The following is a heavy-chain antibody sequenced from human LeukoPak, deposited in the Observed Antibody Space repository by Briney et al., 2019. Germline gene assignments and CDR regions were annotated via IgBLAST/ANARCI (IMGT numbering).Heavy chain of an antibody. CDR1: GGSFSGYY. D-gene: IGHD3-10*01. CDR3: ARPQRRITMVRGFDY. CDR2: INHSGST. J-gene: IGHJ4*02. Sequence: SETLSLTCAVYGGSFSGYYWSWIRQPPGKGLEWIGEINHSGSTNYNPSLKSRVTISVDTSKNQFSLKLSSVTAADTAVYYCARPQRRITMVRGFDYWGQGTLVTVSS. V-gene: IGHV4-34*01.